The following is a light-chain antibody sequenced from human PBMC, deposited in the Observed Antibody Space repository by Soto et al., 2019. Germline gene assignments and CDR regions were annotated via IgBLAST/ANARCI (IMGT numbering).Light chain of an antibody. CDR1: QSINSY. CDR3: LQDNEYPIT. CDR2: AAS. Sequence: IQMTQSPSSLSASVGDRVTITCRASQSINSYLNWYQQKPGKAPKLLIYAASSLQSGVPSRFSGSGSGRDFTLTISSLQPEDFATYYCLQDNEYPITFGQGTRLEIK. J-gene: IGKJ5*01. V-gene: IGKV1-6*01.